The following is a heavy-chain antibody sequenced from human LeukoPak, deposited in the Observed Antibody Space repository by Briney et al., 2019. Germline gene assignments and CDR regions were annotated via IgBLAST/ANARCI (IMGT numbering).Heavy chain of an antibody. CDR2: IYYSGST. CDR3: ARGPEDGYRPFDY. CDR1: GGSISSYY. J-gene: IGHJ4*02. D-gene: IGHD5-24*01. Sequence: SETLSLTCTVSGGSISSYYWSWIRQPPGKGLEWIGYIYYSGSTNYNPSLKSRVTISVDTSKNQFSLKLSSVTAADTAVYYCARGPEDGYRPFDYWGQGTLVTVSS. V-gene: IGHV4-59*01.